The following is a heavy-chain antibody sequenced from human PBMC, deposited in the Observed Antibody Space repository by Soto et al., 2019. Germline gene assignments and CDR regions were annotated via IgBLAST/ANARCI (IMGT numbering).Heavy chain of an antibody. J-gene: IGHJ4*02. V-gene: IGHV6-1*01. D-gene: IGHD5-18*01. CDR3: TRDQDTVYGY. CDR2: TYYRSKWYT. Sequence: VSSTSVGFGGRRQSPSRGLEWLGRTYYRSKWYTDYEVSVKSRITIDADTSKNQFSLQLNSVTPDDTGVYFCTRDQDTVYGYWGQGTLVTVSS. CDR1: VSSTSVG.